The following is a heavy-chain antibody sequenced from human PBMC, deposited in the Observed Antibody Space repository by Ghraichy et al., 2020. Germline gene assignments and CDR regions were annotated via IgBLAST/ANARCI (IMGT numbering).Heavy chain of an antibody. V-gene: IGHV3-53*01. CDR2: IYNDGST. J-gene: IGHJ4*02. D-gene: IGHD3-22*01. CDR3: ARGRSDYQTDYFDY. Sequence: ESLNISCAASGFTVSSNYMNWVRQAPGKGLEWVSVIYNDGSTYYTDSVKGRFTISRDNSKNTLLLQMNSLRAEDTAVYYCARGRSDYQTDYFDYWGQGTLVTVSS. CDR1: GFTVSSNY.